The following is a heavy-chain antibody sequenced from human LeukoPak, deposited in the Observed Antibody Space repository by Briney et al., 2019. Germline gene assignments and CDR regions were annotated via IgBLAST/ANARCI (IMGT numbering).Heavy chain of an antibody. CDR2: ISAYNGNT. CDR3: ARTSDSSGWDHQFYFDY. CDR1: GYTFTSYG. V-gene: IGHV1-18*01. Sequence: GASVKVSCKASGYTFTSYGFTWVRQAPGQGLEWMGWISAYNGNTNYAQKLQGRVTMTTDTSTSTAYMELRSLRSDDTAVYYCARTSDSSGWDHQFYFDYWGQGTLVTVSS. J-gene: IGHJ4*02. D-gene: IGHD6-19*01.